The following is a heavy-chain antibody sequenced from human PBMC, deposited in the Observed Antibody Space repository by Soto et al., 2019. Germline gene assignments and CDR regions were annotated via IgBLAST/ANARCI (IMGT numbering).Heavy chain of an antibody. J-gene: IGHJ4*02. CDR1: GFSFSTYT. CDR2: ISGSGGSP. Sequence: GSLRLSCAASGFSFSTYTMSCVRRAPGKGLEWVSAISGSGGSPSYADSVQGRFTISRDNPKKTLYLQMNSLTAEDTAVYYCAKARCPPSNCYVPDYRGQGTLVPVSS. V-gene: IGHV3-23*01. D-gene: IGHD4-4*01. CDR3: AKARCPPSNCYVPDY.